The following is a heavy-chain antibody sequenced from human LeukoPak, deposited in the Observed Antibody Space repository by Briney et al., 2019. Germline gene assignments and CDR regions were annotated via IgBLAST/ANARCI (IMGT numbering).Heavy chain of an antibody. CDR2: IWYDGSNK. Sequence: GGTLRLSCAASGFTFRSYGMHWVRQAPGKGLEWVAVIWYDGSNKYYTDSVKGRFTISRDNSKNTLHLQLNSLRAEDTAVYYCARDARYDSSGYYFDYWGQGTLVTVSS. CDR1: GFTFRSYG. V-gene: IGHV3-33*01. CDR3: ARDARYDSSGYYFDY. D-gene: IGHD3-22*01. J-gene: IGHJ4*02.